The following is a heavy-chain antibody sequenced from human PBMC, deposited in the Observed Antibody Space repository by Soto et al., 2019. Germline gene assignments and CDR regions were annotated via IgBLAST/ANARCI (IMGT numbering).Heavy chain of an antibody. J-gene: IGHJ3*02. CDR2: IKQDGSEK. Sequence: EVQLVESGGGLVQPGGSLRLSCAASGFTLSSYWMTGVRQAPGKGLEWVANIKQDGSEKYYVDSVKGRFTISRDNAKNSLYLQMNSMRAEETALYYCARARQWPEDAFDIWGQGTMITVSS. CDR1: GFTLSSYW. D-gene: IGHD6-19*01. CDR3: ARARQWPEDAFDI. V-gene: IGHV3-7*01.